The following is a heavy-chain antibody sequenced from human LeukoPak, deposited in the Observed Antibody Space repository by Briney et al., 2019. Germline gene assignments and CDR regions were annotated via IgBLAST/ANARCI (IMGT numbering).Heavy chain of an antibody. D-gene: IGHD6-13*01. CDR3: ATTGGAAAGFYSDN. CDR2: ISSGSNTI. J-gene: IGHJ4*02. CDR1: GFTFSTYS. Sequence: GGSLRLSCAASGFTFSTYSMNWVRQAPGKGLEWVSYISSGSNTIYYADSMRGRFTISRDNAKNSLFLQMSSLRDEDTAVYYCATTGGAAAGFYSDNWGQGTLVTVSS. V-gene: IGHV3-48*02.